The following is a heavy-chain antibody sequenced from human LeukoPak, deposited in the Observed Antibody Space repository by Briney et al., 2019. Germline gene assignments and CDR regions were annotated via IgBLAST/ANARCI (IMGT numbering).Heavy chain of an antibody. V-gene: IGHV3-23*01. Sequence: GGSLRLSCAASGFTFSSYGMSWVRQAPGKGLEWVSAISGSGGSTYYADSVKGRFTISRDNSKNPLYLQMNSLRAEDTAVYYCAKAGGPSDIVVVVAATRLDYWGQGTLVTVSP. CDR3: AKAGGPSDIVVVVAATRLDY. CDR1: GFTFSSYG. CDR2: ISGSGGST. J-gene: IGHJ4*02. D-gene: IGHD2-15*01.